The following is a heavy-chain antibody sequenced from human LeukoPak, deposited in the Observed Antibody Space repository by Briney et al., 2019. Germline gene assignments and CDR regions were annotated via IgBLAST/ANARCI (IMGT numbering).Heavy chain of an antibody. CDR2: ISYDGSNK. J-gene: IGHJ3*02. CDR3: AREKWELPILGDAFDI. Sequence: GRSLRLSCAASGFTFSSYAMHWVRQAPGKGLKWVAVISYDGSNKYYADSVKGRFTISRDNSKNTLYLHMNSLRAEDTAVYYCAREKWELPILGDAFDIWGQGTMVTVSS. D-gene: IGHD1-26*01. V-gene: IGHV3-30*04. CDR1: GFTFSSYA.